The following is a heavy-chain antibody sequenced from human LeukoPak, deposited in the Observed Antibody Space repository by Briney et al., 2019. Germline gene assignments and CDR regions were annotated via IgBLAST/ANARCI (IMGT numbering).Heavy chain of an antibody. CDR2: IYYSGST. J-gene: IGHJ6*02. Sequence: SETLSLTCTVSGGSISSYYWSWIRQPPGKGLEWVGYIYYSGSTNYNPSLKSRVTISVDTSKNQFSLKLSSVTTADTAVYYCARVETNCSSTSCGYYYGMDVWGQGTTVTVSS. CDR1: GGSISSYY. CDR3: ARVETNCSSTSCGYYYGMDV. V-gene: IGHV4-59*01. D-gene: IGHD2-2*01.